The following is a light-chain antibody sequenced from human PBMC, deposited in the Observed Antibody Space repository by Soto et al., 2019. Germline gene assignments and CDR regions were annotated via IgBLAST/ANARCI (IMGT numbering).Light chain of an antibody. CDR3: QQCGSSPIT. J-gene: IGKJ5*01. CDR1: QSVSSSY. CDR2: GAS. Sequence: EIVLTQSPGTLSLSPGERATLSCRASQSVSSSYLAWYQQKPGQAPRLLIYGASSRATGIPDRFSGSGSGTGFTLTISRLEPEDFAVYYCQQCGSSPITFGQGTRLEI. V-gene: IGKV3-20*01.